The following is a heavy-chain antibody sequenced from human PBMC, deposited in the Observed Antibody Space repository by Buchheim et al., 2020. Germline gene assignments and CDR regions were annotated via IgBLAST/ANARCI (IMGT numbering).Heavy chain of an antibody. CDR1: GGSFSGYY. CDR2: INHSGST. D-gene: IGHD3-9*01. Sequence: QVQLQQWGAGLLKPSETLSLTCAVYGGSFSGYYWSWIRQPPGKGLEWIGEINHSGSTNYNPSLKSRVTISVETSKNQFSLKLSSVTAADTAVYYCARGTVLRYFDWLPNYYYYYGMDVWGQGTT. V-gene: IGHV4-34*01. J-gene: IGHJ6*02. CDR3: ARGTVLRYFDWLPNYYYYYGMDV.